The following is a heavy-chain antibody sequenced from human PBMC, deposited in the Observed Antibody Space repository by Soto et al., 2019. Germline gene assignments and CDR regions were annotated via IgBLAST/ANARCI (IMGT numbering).Heavy chain of an antibody. CDR3: ATYYDFWLGFDP. D-gene: IGHD3-3*01. Sequence: SETLSLTCTVSGGSVSSGSYYWSWIRQPPGKGLEWIGYIYYSGSTNYNPSLKSRVTISVDTSKNQFSLKLSSVTAADTAVYYCATYYDFWLGFDPWGQGTLVTVSS. V-gene: IGHV4-61*01. CDR1: GGSVSSGSYY. CDR2: IYYSGST. J-gene: IGHJ5*02.